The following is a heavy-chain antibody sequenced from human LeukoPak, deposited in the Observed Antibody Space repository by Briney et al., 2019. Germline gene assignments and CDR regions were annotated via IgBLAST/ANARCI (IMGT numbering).Heavy chain of an antibody. J-gene: IGHJ4*02. CDR3: ARDAPHYYVSFDF. Sequence: PGGSLRLSCAVSGFTFNNYAMSWVRQAPGKGLEWVSVISDTTGSTYYADSVKGRFTISRGDSKNTLYLQINSLRVDDTAVYYCARDAPHYYVSFDFWGQGTLVTVSS. V-gene: IGHV3-23*01. D-gene: IGHD3-10*01. CDR2: ISDTTGST. CDR1: GFTFNNYA.